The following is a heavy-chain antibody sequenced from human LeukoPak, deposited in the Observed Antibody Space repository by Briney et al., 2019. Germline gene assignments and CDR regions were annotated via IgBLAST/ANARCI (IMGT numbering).Heavy chain of an antibody. J-gene: IGHJ4*02. CDR2: ISRDGGRT. CDR3: VKDSNYDFWSGYYKGFDN. D-gene: IGHD3-3*01. Sequence: GGSLRLSCAATGFTFDDYGMSWVRQVPGKGLEWVSGISRDGGRTGYADSVRGRFTISRDNSRNSLHLQMNSLGVEDTAFYYCVKDSNYDFWSGYYKGFDNWGQGTLVTVSS. V-gene: IGHV3-20*04. CDR1: GFTFDDYG.